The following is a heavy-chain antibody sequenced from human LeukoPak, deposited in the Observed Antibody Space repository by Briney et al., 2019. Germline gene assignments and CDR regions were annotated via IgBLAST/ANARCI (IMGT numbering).Heavy chain of an antibody. CDR3: AKGGAVSSKSITMIRGTRRYNYYMDV. CDR2: ISGSGADT. Sequence: GGSLRLSCGASGFTFNSYGMNWVRQAPGKGLEWVSGISGSGADTYYAGSVKGRFTISRDNSRNTLYLQMNSLRAGDTAVYYCAKGGAVSSKSITMIRGTRRYNYYMDVWGKGTTVTISS. D-gene: IGHD3-10*01. V-gene: IGHV3-23*01. CDR1: GFTFNSYG. J-gene: IGHJ6*03.